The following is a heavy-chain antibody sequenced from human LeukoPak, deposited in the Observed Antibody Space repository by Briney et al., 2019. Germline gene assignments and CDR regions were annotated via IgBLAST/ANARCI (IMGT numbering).Heavy chain of an antibody. J-gene: IGHJ5*02. V-gene: IGHV1-2*02. Sequence: VASVKVSCKASGYTFTGYYMHWVRQAPGQGLEWMGWINPDSGATYYAQKFQGRVTMTRDTSINTAYMELRRLRSDDTAVYYCAKDGTLGAPGNWFDPWGQGTLITVSS. CDR3: AKDGTLGAPGNWFDP. D-gene: IGHD1-26*01. CDR1: GYTFTGYY. CDR2: INPDSGAT.